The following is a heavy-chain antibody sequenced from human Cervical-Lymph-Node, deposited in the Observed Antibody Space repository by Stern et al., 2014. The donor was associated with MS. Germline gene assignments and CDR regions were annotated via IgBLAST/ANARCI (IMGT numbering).Heavy chain of an antibody. D-gene: IGHD3-22*01. CDR2: ISWDGCST. CDR1: GFTFDDYT. J-gene: IGHJ4*02. CDR3: AKPITMIVVAESSYFDY. V-gene: IGHV3-43*01. Sequence: EVQLVESGGVVVQPGGSLRLSCAASGFTFDDYTMHWVRQAPGKGLEWVSLISWDGCSTYYADSVKGRFTISRDNSKNSLYLQMNSLRTEDTALYYCAKPITMIVVAESSYFDYWGQGTLVTVSS.